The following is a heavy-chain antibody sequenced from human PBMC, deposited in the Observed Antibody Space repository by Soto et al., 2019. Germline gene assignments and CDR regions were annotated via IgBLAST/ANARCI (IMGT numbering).Heavy chain of an antibody. Sequence: SETLSLTCTVSGGSISSGGYYRSWIRQHPGKGLEWIGYIYYSGSTYYNPSLKSRVTISVDTSKNQFSLKLSSVIAADTAVYYCASLKAPAAMYFDYWGQGTLVTVSS. CDR2: IYYSGST. CDR1: GGSISSGGYY. J-gene: IGHJ4*02. V-gene: IGHV4-31*03. CDR3: ASLKAPAAMYFDY. D-gene: IGHD2-2*01.